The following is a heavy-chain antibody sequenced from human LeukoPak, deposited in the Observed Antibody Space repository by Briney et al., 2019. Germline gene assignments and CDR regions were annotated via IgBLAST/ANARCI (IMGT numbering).Heavy chain of an antibody. D-gene: IGHD2-2*01. CDR2: IYSWGDT. J-gene: IGHJ1*01. Sequence: PGGSLRLSCAASGFTVGSNYMSWVRQAPEKGLEWVSVIYSWGDTYYADSVKGRFTISRDNSKNTLYLQMNSLRAEDTAAYYCTTAASDCSSTSCFTRYFQHWGQGTLVTVSS. CDR1: GFTVGSNY. V-gene: IGHV3-66*01. CDR3: TTAASDCSSTSCFTRYFQH.